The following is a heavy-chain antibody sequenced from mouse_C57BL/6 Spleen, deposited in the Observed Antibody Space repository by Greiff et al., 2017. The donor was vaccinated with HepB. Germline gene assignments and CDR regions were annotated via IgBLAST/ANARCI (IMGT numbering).Heavy chain of an antibody. J-gene: IGHJ2*01. D-gene: IGHD1-1*01. V-gene: IGHV1-9*01. Sequence: VQLQQSGAELMKPGASVKLSCKATGYTFTGYWIEWVKQRPGHGLEWIGEILPGSGSTNYNEKFKGKATFTADTSSNTAYMQLSSLTTEDSAIYYCANLFITTVEGFYFDYWGQGTTLTVSS. CDR2: ILPGSGST. CDR1: GYTFTGYW. CDR3: ANLFITTVEGFYFDY.